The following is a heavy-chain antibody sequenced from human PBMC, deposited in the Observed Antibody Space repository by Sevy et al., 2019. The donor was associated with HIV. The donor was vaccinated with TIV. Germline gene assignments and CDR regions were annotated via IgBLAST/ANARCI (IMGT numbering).Heavy chain of an antibody. J-gene: IGHJ3*02. CDR3: AKGSGYYFHDAFDI. CDR2: ISWNSDTI. D-gene: IGHD3-22*01. V-gene: IGHV3-9*01. Sequence: GGSLRLSCAASGFTIDHYAMHWVRQAPGKGLEWVSGISWNSDTIDYAYSVRGRFTISRDNAKNSLYLQMNSLRADDTALYYCAKGSGYYFHDAFDIRGKGKMVTVSS. CDR1: GFTIDHYA.